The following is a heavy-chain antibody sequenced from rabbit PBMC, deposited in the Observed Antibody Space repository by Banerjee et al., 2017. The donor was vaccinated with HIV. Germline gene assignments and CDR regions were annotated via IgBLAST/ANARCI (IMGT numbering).Heavy chain of an antibody. CDR2: IYAGSGGTT. D-gene: IGHD6-1*01. CDR3: ARWGYGGDGYALNL. Sequence: QEQLEESGGDLVKPEGSLTLTCTASGFSFSSSYWICWVRQAPGKGLEWITSIYAGSGGTTYYASWAKGRFTISKTSSTTVTLQMTSLTAADTATYFCARWGYGGDGYALNLWGQGTLVTVS. V-gene: IGHV1S45*01. J-gene: IGHJ4*01. CDR1: GFSFSSSYW.